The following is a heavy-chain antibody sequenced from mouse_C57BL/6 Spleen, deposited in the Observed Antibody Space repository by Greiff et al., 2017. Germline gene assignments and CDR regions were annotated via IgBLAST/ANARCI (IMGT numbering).Heavy chain of an antibody. CDR3: TRLYYGNYVPFAY. D-gene: IGHD2-1*01. V-gene: IGHV14-4*01. J-gene: IGHJ3*01. CDR1: GFNIKDDY. Sequence: VQLKQSGAELVRPGASVKLSCTASGFNIKDDYMHWVKQRPEQGLEWIGWIDPENGDTEYASKFQGKATITADTSSNTAYLQLSSLTSEDTAVYYCTRLYYGNYVPFAYWGQGTLVTVSA. CDR2: IDPENGDT.